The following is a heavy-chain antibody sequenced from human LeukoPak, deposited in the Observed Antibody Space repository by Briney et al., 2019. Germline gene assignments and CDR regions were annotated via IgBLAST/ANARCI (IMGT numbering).Heavy chain of an antibody. J-gene: IGHJ4*02. CDR1: GFTFDDYA. V-gene: IGHV3-9*01. CDR3: AKQCSGYGYYYFDY. CDR2: ISWNSGSI. Sequence: GGSLRLSCAASGFTFDDYAMHWVRQAPGKGLEWVSGISWNSGSIGYADSVKGRFTISRDNAKNSLYLQMNSLRAEDTALYYCAKQCSGYGYYYFDYWGQGTLVTVSS. D-gene: IGHD5-12*01.